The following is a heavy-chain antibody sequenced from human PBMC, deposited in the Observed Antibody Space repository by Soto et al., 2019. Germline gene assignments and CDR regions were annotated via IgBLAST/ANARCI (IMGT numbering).Heavy chain of an antibody. V-gene: IGHV3-33*01. CDR2: IWYDGSNK. J-gene: IGHJ4*02. Sequence: QVQLVDSGGGVVQPGRSLRLSCAASGFTFSSYGMHWVRQAPGKGLEWVAVIWYDGSNKYYADSVKGRFTISRDNSKNTLYLQMNSLRAEDTAVYYCARDYYGSGSYYGSLGYWGQGTLVTVSS. D-gene: IGHD3-10*01. CDR3: ARDYYGSGSYYGSLGY. CDR1: GFTFSSYG.